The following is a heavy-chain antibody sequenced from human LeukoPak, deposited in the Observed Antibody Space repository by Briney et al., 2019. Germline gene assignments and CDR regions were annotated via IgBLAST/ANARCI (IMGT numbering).Heavy chain of an antibody. Sequence: GESLKISCKGSGYSFTSYWIGWVRQMPGKGLEWMGIIYPGDSDTRYSPSFQGQVTISADKSISTAYLQWSSLQASDTAMYYCARHPNYYDSSGYYYAPVDYWGQGTLVTVSS. CDR3: ARHPNYYDSSGYYYAPVDY. CDR1: GYSFTSYW. V-gene: IGHV5-51*01. J-gene: IGHJ4*02. D-gene: IGHD3-22*01. CDR2: IYPGDSDT.